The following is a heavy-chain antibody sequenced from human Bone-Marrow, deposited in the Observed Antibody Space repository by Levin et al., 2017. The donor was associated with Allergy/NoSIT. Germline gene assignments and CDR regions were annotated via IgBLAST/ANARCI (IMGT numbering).Heavy chain of an antibody. D-gene: IGHD1-26*01. CDR1: GVSLSSSFYY. CDR2: IYYDGVT. V-gene: IGHV4-39*07. J-gene: IGHJ3*01. CDR3: VRSSVGATRAFDV. Sequence: SETLSLSCSVSGVSLSSSFYYWAWVRQPPGTGLQWIGTIYYDGVTYYNSSLQSRVTMSLDLSKNQFYLKLPSVAATDTAVYYCVRSSVGATRAFDVWGQGTMVTVSS.